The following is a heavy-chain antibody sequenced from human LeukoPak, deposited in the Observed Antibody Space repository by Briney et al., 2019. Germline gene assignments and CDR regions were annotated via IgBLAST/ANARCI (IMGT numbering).Heavy chain of an antibody. CDR2: IYYSGST. D-gene: IGHD5-12*01. CDR1: GGSISSYY. J-gene: IGHJ4*02. V-gene: IGHV4-59*01. CDR3: AGGTYAATIAY. Sequence: SETLSLTCTVSGGSISSYYWSWIRQPPGKGLEWIGYIYYSGSTNYNPSLKSRVTISVDTSKNQFSLELSSVTAADTALYYCAGGTYAATIAYWGQGTLVTVSS.